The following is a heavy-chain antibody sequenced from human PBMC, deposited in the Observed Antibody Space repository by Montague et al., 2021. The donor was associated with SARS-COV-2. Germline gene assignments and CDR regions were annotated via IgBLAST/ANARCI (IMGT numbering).Heavy chain of an antibody. D-gene: IGHD3-10*01. CDR2: IWYDGSNQ. J-gene: IGHJ6*02. CDR3: AREYSAPRWFGEYNRYGMDV. CDR1: GFTFSSYD. Sequence: SRRRSCAASGFTFSSYDMHWVRQAPGKGLEWVAVIWYDGSNQYYGDSVKGRFTISRDNSKNTLYLQMNSLRAEDTAVYYCAREYSAPRWFGEYNRYGMDVWGQGTTVTVSS. V-gene: IGHV3-33*08.